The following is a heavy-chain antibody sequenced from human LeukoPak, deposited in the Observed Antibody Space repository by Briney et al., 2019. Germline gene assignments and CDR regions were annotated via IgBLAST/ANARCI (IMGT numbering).Heavy chain of an antibody. CDR1: GYTFTGYY. J-gene: IGHJ4*02. CDR2: INPNSGGT. V-gene: IGHV1-2*02. CDR3: ARVYDSGSYSCPH. D-gene: IGHD3-10*01. Sequence: ASVKVSCKASGYTFTGYYMHWVRQAPGQGLEWMGWINPNSGGTNYAQKFQGRVTLTRDTSISTAYMDLSSLRSDDTAVYYCARVYDSGSYSCPHWGQGTLVTVSS.